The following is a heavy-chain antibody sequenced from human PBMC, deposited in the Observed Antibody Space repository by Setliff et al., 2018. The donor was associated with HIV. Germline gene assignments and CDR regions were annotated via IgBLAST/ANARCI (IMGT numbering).Heavy chain of an antibody. J-gene: IGHJ4*02. Sequence: AGGSLRLSCAASGFTFRNAWMGWVRQAPGKGLEWVGRIKSKTDGGTTDYAAPVKGRFTISRDDSKNTLYLQMNSLKTEDTAVYYCTTDPTMIVVGILDYRGQGTLVTVSS. CDR3: TTDPTMIVVGILDY. D-gene: IGHD3-22*01. CDR2: IKSKTDGGTT. CDR1: GFTFRNAW. V-gene: IGHV3-15*01.